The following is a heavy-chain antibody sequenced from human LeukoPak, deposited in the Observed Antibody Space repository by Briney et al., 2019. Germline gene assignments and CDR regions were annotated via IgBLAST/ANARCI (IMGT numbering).Heavy chain of an antibody. V-gene: IGHV4-34*04. CDR2: INHSGST. J-gene: IGHJ4*02. CDR3: AIDFSVAGEASSIVP. CDR1: RGSFSGYY. D-gene: IGHD6-19*01. Sequence: SETLSVTCVVYRGSFSGYYWSSMRPPPGKGGGWVGDINHSGSTNHNPPLQRRATIPVDTSKTQFSLKLSSVTAADTAVYYCAIDFSVAGEASSIVPWGQGTLVTVSS.